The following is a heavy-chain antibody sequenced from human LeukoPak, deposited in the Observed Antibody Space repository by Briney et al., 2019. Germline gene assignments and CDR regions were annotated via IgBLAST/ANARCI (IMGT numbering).Heavy chain of an antibody. Sequence: PGGSLTLSCKASGYTFSNYGIAWVRQAPGQGLEWVGWISPHIGKTYYAQNFQDRVTVTADTSTDTAYLELRSLTADDTALYYCARPTSYYDSSGYDYWGQGTLVTVSS. CDR1: GYTFSNYG. V-gene: IGHV1-18*01. CDR3: ARPTSYYDSSGYDY. CDR2: ISPHIGKT. J-gene: IGHJ4*02. D-gene: IGHD3-22*01.